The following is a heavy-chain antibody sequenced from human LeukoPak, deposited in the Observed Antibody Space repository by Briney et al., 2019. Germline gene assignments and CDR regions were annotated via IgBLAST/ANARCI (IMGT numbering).Heavy chain of an antibody. V-gene: IGHV3-74*01. D-gene: IGHD2-21*02. CDR3: ARDAAYCGGDCPRWFDP. CDR2: MKSDGSST. CDR1: GFTFSGYW. Sequence: GGSLRLSCAASGFTFSGYWMHWVRQAPGKGLVWVSCMKSDGSSTTYADSVKGRFTISRDNAKNTLYLEMNSLRAEDTAVYYCARDAAYCGGDCPRWFDPWGQGTLVTVSS. J-gene: IGHJ5*02.